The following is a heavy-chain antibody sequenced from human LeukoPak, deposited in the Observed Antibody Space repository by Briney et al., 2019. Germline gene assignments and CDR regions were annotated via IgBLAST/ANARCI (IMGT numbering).Heavy chain of an antibody. V-gene: IGHV3-53*01. Sequence: GGSLRLSCAASGFTVSSNYMGWVRQAPGKGLEWVSVIYSGGSTHYADSVRGRFTISRDNSKNTFYLQMNSLRAEDTAVYYCARGVSYGSGSYIGDPWGQGTLVTVSS. CDR1: GFTVSSNY. CDR2: IYSGGST. CDR3: ARGVSYGSGSYIGDP. J-gene: IGHJ5*02. D-gene: IGHD3-10*01.